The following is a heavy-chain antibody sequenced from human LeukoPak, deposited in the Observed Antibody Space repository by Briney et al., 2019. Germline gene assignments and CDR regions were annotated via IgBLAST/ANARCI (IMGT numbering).Heavy chain of an antibody. CDR2: ISYDGSNE. CDR1: GFTFSSYA. J-gene: IGHJ4*02. Sequence: GRSLRLSCAASGFTFSSYAVDWVRQAPGKGLEWVAVISYDGSNEFYADSVKGRFAISRDNSRNTLYLQMNSLSAEDTAVYYCATGITTTTFSYFDYWGQGALVTVSS. V-gene: IGHV3-30*01. D-gene: IGHD1-7*01. CDR3: ATGITTTTFSYFDY.